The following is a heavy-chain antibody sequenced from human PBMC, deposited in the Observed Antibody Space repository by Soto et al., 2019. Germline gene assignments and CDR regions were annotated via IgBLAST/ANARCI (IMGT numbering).Heavy chain of an antibody. J-gene: IGHJ4*02. CDR1: GGSISSGGYY. Sequence: PSETLSLTCTVSGGSISSGGYYWSWIRQHPGKGLEWIGYIYYSGSTYYNPSLKSRVTISVDTSKNQFSLKLSSVTAADTAVYYWGRGARYRRGFYFDYGGQGPLATVPS. D-gene: IGHD3-16*01. CDR2: IYYSGST. V-gene: IGHV4-31*03. CDR3: GRGARYRRGFYFDY.